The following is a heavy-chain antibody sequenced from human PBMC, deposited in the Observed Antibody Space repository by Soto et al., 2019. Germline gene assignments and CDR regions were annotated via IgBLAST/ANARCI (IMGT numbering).Heavy chain of an antibody. V-gene: IGHV3-23*01. CDR3: AKDRRAGGNYGLYSDF. CDR2: SSATGSGR. J-gene: IGHJ4*02. D-gene: IGHD1-7*01. Sequence: EVQLLESGGGLVQPGGSLTLSCAASGFTFSSYGMTWVRQAPGKGLEWVSFSSATGSGRYYADSVKGRFTISRDNSKNTRYLQMSSLRADDTAVYYCAKDRRAGGNYGLYSDFWGQGALVIVSS. CDR1: GFTFSSYG.